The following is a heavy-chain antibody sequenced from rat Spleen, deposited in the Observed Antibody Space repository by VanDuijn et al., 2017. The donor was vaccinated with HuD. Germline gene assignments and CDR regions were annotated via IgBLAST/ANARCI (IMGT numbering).Heavy chain of an antibody. V-gene: IGHV5-31*01. J-gene: IGHJ2*01. CDR3: TTDVRPYNSGWTY. D-gene: IGHD4-3*01. Sequence: EVQLVESGGGLVQPGGSLKLSCVASGFTFNHYWMTWIRQAPGKGLEWVASITHNDGNTYYPDSVMGRFTISRDNAESTLYLQMDSLRSEDSATYFCTTDVRPYNSGWTYWGQGVMVTVSS. CDR2: ITHNDGNT. CDR1: GFTFNHYW.